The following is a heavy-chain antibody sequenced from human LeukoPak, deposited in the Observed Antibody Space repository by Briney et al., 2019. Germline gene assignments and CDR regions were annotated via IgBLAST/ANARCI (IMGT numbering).Heavy chain of an antibody. D-gene: IGHD2-15*01. CDR2: INHSGST. CDR1: GGSFSGYY. V-gene: IGHV4-34*01. CDR3: ARFVVVVAATGYGMDV. J-gene: IGHJ6*02. Sequence: SETLSLTYAVHGGSFSGYYWSWIRQPPGKGLEWIGEINHSGSTNYNPSLKSRVTISVDTSKNQFSLKLSSVTAADTAVYYCARFVVVVAATGYGMDVWGQGTTVTVSS.